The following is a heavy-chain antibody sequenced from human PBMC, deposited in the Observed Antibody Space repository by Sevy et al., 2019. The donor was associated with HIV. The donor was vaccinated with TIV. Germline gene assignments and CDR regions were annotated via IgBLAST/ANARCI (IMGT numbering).Heavy chain of an antibody. V-gene: IGHV1-2*06. CDR2: VYPNSGGT. CDR3: ARDGGGGTTNSGMDV. CDR1: GYIFTGDY. J-gene: IGHJ6*02. Sequence: ASVKVSCKASGYIFTGDYLHWVRQAPGQGLEWMGRVYPNSGGTNYARKFQGRITMTRDTSISTAYMELNRLKFDDTAVYYCARDGGGGTTNSGMDVWGQGTTVTVSS. D-gene: IGHD1-7*01.